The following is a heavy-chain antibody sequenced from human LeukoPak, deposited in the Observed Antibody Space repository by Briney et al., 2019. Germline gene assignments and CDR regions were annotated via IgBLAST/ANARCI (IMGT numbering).Heavy chain of an antibody. V-gene: IGHV4-59*01. D-gene: IGHD1-26*01. CDR3: ARANGSYSPWRP. CDR1: GVSISGYY. Sequence: TASETLSLTGTVSGVSISGYYWSWIRQPPGKGLEWIGNIYYSGNTNYNPSPRSRVTIFLDTSRNQFSLKVSSVTAADTAVYYCARANGSYSPWRPWGQGTLVTVSS. CDR2: IYYSGNT. J-gene: IGHJ5*02.